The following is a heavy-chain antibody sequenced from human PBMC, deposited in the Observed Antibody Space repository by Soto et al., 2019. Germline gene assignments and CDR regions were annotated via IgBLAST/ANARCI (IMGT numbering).Heavy chain of an antibody. CDR3: AHSSGRKGAFDY. Sequence: RPTLVTPTETLTLTCTFSGFSLTTSGVTVGWIRQPPGKALEWLALIYWNNDQRYSPSLKSRLTITKDTSRNQVVLTMTNMDPVDTATYFCAHSSGRKGAFDYWGQGTLVTVSS. V-gene: IGHV2-5*01. D-gene: IGHD1-1*01. CDR1: GFSLTTSGVT. CDR2: IYWNNDQ. J-gene: IGHJ4*02.